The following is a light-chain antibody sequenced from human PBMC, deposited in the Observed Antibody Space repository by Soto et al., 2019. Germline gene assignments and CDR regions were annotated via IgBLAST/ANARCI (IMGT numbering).Light chain of an antibody. Sequence: QSALTQPASVSGSLGQSIAISCTGTSSDIGGYDYVSWYQHHPGKAPQLMIYEVDNRPSGVSNRFSASKSGNTAFLTISGLPDEDDADYYCSAYASSSSLVFGGGTKLTVL. CDR3: SAYASSSSLV. J-gene: IGLJ2*01. V-gene: IGLV2-14*01. CDR1: SSDIGGYDY. CDR2: EVD.